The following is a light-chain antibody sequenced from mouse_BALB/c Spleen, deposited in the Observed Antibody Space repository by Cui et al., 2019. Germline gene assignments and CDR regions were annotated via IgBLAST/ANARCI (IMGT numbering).Light chain of an antibody. V-gene: IGKV10-94*01_Mus_spretus. CDR1: QNMNVW. CDR3: QQGKSYPRT. Sequence: IPMNPSPSSLSASLGDTMTITGQASQNMNVWLSWYQQKPGNIPKLLIDKASNLHTGVPSRFRGSGSGTGFTLTISSLHPEDIATYYCQQGKSYPRTFGAGTKLELK. J-gene: IGKJ5*01. CDR2: KAS.